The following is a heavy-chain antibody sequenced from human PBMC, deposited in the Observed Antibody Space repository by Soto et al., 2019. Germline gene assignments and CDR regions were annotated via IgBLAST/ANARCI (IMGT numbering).Heavy chain of an antibody. J-gene: IGHJ4*02. Sequence: QVQLVQSGAEVKKPGSSMKVSCKASGGTFSSYTISWVRQAPGQGLEWMGRIIPILGIANYAQKFQGRVTITADKSTSTAYMELSSLRSEDTAVYYCARGEGIAGTYDYWGQGTLVTVSS. CDR1: GGTFSSYT. CDR2: IIPILGIA. CDR3: ARGEGIAGTYDY. D-gene: IGHD6-13*01. V-gene: IGHV1-69*02.